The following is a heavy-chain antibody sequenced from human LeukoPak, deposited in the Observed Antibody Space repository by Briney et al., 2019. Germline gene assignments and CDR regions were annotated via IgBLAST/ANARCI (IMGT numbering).Heavy chain of an antibody. J-gene: IGHJ4*02. Sequence: GASVKVSCKASGGTFSSYAISWVRQAPGQGLEWTGRIIPIFGTANYAQKFQGRVTITTDESTSTAYMELSSLRSEDTAVYYCARDGRGYSYGYLDYWGQGTLVTVSS. CDR2: IIPIFGTA. V-gene: IGHV1-69*05. D-gene: IGHD5-18*01. CDR3: ARDGRGYSYGYLDY. CDR1: GGTFSSYA.